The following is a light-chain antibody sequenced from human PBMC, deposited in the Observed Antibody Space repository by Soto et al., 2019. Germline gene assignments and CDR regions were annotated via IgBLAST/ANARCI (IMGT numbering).Light chain of an antibody. V-gene: IGLV4-69*01. CDR1: SGHSNYA. CDR3: QTWGTGIRG. CDR2: VNSDGSH. Sequence: QPVLTQPPSASASLGASVKLTCTLSSGHSNYAIAWHQQQPEKGPRYLMKVNSDGSHRKGDGIPDRFSGSSSGAQRYLTISSLQSEDEADYYCQTWGTGIRGFGTGTKVTVL. J-gene: IGLJ1*01.